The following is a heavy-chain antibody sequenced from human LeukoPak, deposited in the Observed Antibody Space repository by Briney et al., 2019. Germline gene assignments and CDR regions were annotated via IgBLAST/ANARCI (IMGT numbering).Heavy chain of an antibody. CDR3: AKEVGYSYGYSNH. CDR2: ISGSGGST. CDR1: GFTFSSYS. J-gene: IGHJ5*02. D-gene: IGHD5-18*01. V-gene: IGHV3-23*01. Sequence: GGSLRLSCAASGFTFSSYSMNWVRQAPGKGLEWVSGISGSGGSTYYADSVKGRFTISRDNSKNMVYLQMNSLRAEDTAVYYCAKEVGYSYGYSNHWGQGTLVTVSS.